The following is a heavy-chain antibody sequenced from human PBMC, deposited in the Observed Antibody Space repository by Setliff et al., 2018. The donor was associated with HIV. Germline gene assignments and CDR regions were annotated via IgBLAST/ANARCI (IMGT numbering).Heavy chain of an antibody. Sequence: LSLTCTVPGGSISSGSYYWSWIRQPAGKGLEWIGRIYTSGSTNYNPSLKSRVTISVDTSKNQFSLKLSSVTAADTAVYYCARDQGYSYGYDYWGQGTLVTVSS. J-gene: IGHJ4*02. V-gene: IGHV4-61*02. CDR3: ARDQGYSYGYDY. CDR1: GGSISSGSYY. CDR2: IYTSGST. D-gene: IGHD5-18*01.